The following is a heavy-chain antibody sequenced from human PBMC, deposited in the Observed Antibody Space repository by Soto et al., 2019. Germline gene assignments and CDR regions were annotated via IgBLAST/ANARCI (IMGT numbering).Heavy chain of an antibody. CDR2: ISPYNGDT. D-gene: IGHD2-15*01. V-gene: IGHV1-18*04. CDR3: ARTPRAQMIVLESATRFDY. CDR1: GYTFTTYG. J-gene: IGHJ4*02. Sequence: QVQLVQSGAEVKRPGAPVKVSCKASGYTFTTYGFNWVRQAPGRGLEWMGWISPYNGDTNYAQNFKGRVTLTTDTSTSTAYLELRSLTSDDTAVYYCARTPRAQMIVLESATRFDYWGQGTLVTVSS.